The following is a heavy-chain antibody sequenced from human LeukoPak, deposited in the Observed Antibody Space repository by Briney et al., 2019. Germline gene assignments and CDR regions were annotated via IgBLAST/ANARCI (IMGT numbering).Heavy chain of an antibody. CDR3: ARTSPGYYYDSSGYHPFDY. CDR1: GGTISSYA. Sequence: ASVKVSCKASGGTISSYAINWVRQAPGQGLEWMGGIIPIFGTANYAQKFQGRVTITADESTSTAYMELSSLRSGDTAVYYCARTSPGYYYDSSGYHPFDYWGQGTLVTVSS. CDR2: IIPIFGTA. V-gene: IGHV1-69*13. J-gene: IGHJ4*02. D-gene: IGHD3-22*01.